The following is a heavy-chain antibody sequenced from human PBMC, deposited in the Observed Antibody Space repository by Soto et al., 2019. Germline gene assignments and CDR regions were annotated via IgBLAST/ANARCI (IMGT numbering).Heavy chain of an antibody. D-gene: IGHD3-22*01. CDR2: ISGSGGST. V-gene: IGHV3-23*01. CDR3: AKVVVYYDSSGYYFDY. J-gene: IGHJ4*02. Sequence: GGSLRLSCAASGFTFSSYAMSWVRQAPGKGLEWVSAISGSGGSTYYADSVKGRFTISRDNYKNTLYLQMNSLRAEDTAVHYCAKVVVYYDSSGYYFDYWGQGTLVTVSS. CDR1: GFTFSSYA.